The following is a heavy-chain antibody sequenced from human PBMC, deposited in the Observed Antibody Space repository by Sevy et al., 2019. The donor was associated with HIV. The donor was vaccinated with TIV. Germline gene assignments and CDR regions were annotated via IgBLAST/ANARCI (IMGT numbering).Heavy chain of an antibody. CDR3: ARFPYYYGSGSYINLIGYFDY. Sequence: SETLSLTCAVYGGSFSGYYWSWIRQPPGKGLEWIGEINHSGSTNYNPSLKSRVTISVDTSKNQFSLKLSSVTAADTAVYYCARFPYYYGSGSYINLIGYFDYWGQGTLVTVSS. J-gene: IGHJ4*02. CDR1: GGSFSGYY. V-gene: IGHV4-34*01. D-gene: IGHD3-10*01. CDR2: INHSGST.